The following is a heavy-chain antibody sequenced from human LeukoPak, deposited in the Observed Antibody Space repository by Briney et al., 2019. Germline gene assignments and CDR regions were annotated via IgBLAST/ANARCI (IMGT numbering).Heavy chain of an antibody. J-gene: IGHJ4*02. V-gene: IGHV4-59*11. D-gene: IGHD3-22*01. Sequence: SETLSLTCNVSGCSISGHHWSWLRQPPGKALEWIAYIHYSGSTNYNPFLKSRVTITVDTSKNQFSLKVNSGTAADTAVYYCARVGDTSGYYYNFGYWGRGTLVTVTS. CDR1: GCSISGHH. CDR3: ARVGDTSGYYYNFGY. CDR2: IHYSGST.